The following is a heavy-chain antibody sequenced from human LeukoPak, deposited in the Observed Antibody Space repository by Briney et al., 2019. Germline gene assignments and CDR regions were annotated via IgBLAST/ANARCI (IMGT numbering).Heavy chain of an antibody. CDR3: ARGVDGYRNGFDY. D-gene: IGHD5-24*01. J-gene: IGHJ4*02. CDR2: ISSSSSTI. V-gene: IGHV3-48*04. CDR1: GFTFSTYW. Sequence: GGSLRRSCTASGFTFSTYWMSWVREAQGKGLEWVSYISSSSSTIYYADSVKGRFTISRDNAKNSLYLQMNSLRAEDTAVYYCARGVDGYRNGFDYWGQGTLVTVSS.